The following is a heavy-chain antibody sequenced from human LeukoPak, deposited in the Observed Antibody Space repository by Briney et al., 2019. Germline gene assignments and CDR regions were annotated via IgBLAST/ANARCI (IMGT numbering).Heavy chain of an antibody. Sequence: GGSLRLSCAAAGFTFSNFWMHWVRQAPGKGVGWVALIYGDGSFTRYADSVKGRFTISRDNAKNSLFLQMNSLRAEDTAVFYCARVSTSSWYFDYWGQGTLVTVSS. D-gene: IGHD2-2*01. CDR3: ARVSTSSWYFDY. CDR1: GFTFSNFW. V-gene: IGHV3-74*01. J-gene: IGHJ4*02. CDR2: IYGDGSFT.